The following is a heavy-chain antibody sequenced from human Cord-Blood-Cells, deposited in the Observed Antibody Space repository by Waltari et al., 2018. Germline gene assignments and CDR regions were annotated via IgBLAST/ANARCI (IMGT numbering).Heavy chain of an antibody. V-gene: IGHV4-34*01. D-gene: IGHD3-9*01. CDR3: ATRSPPYDILTGYNGVGDY. CDR2: INHSGST. J-gene: IGHJ4*02. Sequence: QVQLQQWGAGLLKPSETLSLTCAVYGGSFSGYYWSWIRKPPGKGLEWIGEINHSGSTNYNPSLKSRVTISVDTSKNQFSLKLSSVTAADTAVYYCATRSPPYDILTGYNGVGDYWGQGTLVTVSS. CDR1: GGSFSGYY.